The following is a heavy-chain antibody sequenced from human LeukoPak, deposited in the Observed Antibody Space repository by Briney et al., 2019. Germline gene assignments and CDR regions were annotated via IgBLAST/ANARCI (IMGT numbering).Heavy chain of an antibody. Sequence: PSGTLSLTCTVSGGSISGYYWSWIRQPPGKGLDWIGYIYYSGNTNYNSSLKSRVTISVDTSRNQYSLRLTSVTAADTAVYYCARTSLRDFTFDYWGQGTLVTVSS. J-gene: IGHJ4*02. CDR3: ARTSLRDFTFDY. V-gene: IGHV4-59*01. D-gene: IGHD3-3*01. CDR1: GGSISGYY. CDR2: IYYSGNT.